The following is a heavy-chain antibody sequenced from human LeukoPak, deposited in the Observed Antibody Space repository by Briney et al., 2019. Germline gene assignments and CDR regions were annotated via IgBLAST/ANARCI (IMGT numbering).Heavy chain of an antibody. CDR1: GGSFSGYY. D-gene: IGHD3-9*01. Sequence: SETLSLTCAVYGGSFSGYYWSWIRQPPGKGLEWIGEINHSGSTNYNPSLKSRVTISVDTSKNQFSLKLSSVTAADTAVYYCARSGLVTIMRYYYYGMDVWGQGTTVTVSS. CDR3: ARSGLVTIMRYYYYGMDV. J-gene: IGHJ6*02. V-gene: IGHV4-34*01. CDR2: INHSGST.